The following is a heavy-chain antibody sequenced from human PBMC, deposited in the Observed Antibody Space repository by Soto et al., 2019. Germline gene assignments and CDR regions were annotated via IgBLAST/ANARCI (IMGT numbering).Heavy chain of an antibody. CDR2: IVVGSGNT. CDR1: GFTFTSSA. V-gene: IGHV1-58*02. J-gene: IGHJ5*02. D-gene: IGHD3-16*02. CDR3: AAERMITFGGVIENRFDP. Sequence: SVKVSCKASGFTFTSSAMQWVRQARGQRLEWIGWIVVGSGNTNYAQKFQERVTITRDMSTSTAYMELSSLRSEDTAVYYCAAERMITFGGVIENRFDPWGQGTLVTVSS.